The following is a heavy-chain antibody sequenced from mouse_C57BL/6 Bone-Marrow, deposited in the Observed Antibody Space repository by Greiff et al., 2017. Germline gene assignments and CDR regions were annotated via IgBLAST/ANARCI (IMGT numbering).Heavy chain of an antibody. J-gene: IGHJ1*03. CDR3: ARGLRPVWDCWYLDV. Sequence: VKLMESGAELVKPGASVKLSCKASGYTFTEYTIHWVKQRSGQGLEWIGWFYPGSGSIKYNGKFKDKATLTADKSSSTVYMELSRLTSEDSAFYLCARGLRPVWDCWYLDVWGTGTTVTVSS. CDR2: FYPGSGSI. CDR1: GYTFTEYT. V-gene: IGHV1-62-2*01. D-gene: IGHD1-2*01.